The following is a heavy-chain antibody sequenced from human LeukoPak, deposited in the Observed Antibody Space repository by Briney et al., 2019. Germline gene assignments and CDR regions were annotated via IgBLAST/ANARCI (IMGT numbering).Heavy chain of an antibody. Sequence: SETLSLTCTVSGGSISSSSYYWGWIRQPPGKGLEWIGSIYYSGSTYYNPSLKSRVTISVDTSKNQFSLKLSSVTAADTAVYYCASHNDLEWLSPYAFDIWGQGTMVTVSS. CDR1: GGSISSSSYY. V-gene: IGHV4-39*01. CDR3: ASHNDLEWLSPYAFDI. D-gene: IGHD3-3*01. J-gene: IGHJ3*02. CDR2: IYYSGST.